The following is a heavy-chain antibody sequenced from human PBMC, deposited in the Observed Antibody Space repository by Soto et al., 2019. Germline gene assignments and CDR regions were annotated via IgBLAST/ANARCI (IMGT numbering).Heavy chain of an antibody. CDR3: YTQHYYNGIDY. V-gene: IGHV3-15*01. J-gene: IGHJ4*02. CDR2: IKSKTDGGTT. D-gene: IGHD3-10*01. Sequence: AGGSLRLSCAASGFTFTNAWVSWVRQAPGRGLEWVGRIKSKTDGGTTDYAAPVKGRFTISRDDSKTTLYLQMNSLKPEDTAVYYCYTQHYYNGIDYWGQGTLVTVSS. CDR1: GFTFTNAW.